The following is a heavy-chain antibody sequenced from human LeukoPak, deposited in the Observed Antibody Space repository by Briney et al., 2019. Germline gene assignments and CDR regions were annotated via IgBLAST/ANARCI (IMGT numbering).Heavy chain of an antibody. CDR1: GGSFSGYY. D-gene: IGHD2-2*02. CDR2: INHSGST. CDR3: ARGSFGYCSSTSCYTIDY. V-gene: IGHV4-34*01. J-gene: IGHJ4*02. Sequence: SETLSLTCAVYGGSFSGYYWSWIRQPPGKGLEWIGKINHSGSTNYNPSLKSQVTISVDTSKNQFSLKLSPVTAADTAVYYCARGSFGYCSSTSCYTIDYWGQGTLVTVSS.